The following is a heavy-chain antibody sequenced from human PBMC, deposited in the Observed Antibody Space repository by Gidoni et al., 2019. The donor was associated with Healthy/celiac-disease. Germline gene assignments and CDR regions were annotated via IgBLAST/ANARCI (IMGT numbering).Heavy chain of an antibody. CDR3: TTDGPVVPAAIYYYYYGMDV. CDR2: IKSKTDGGTT. Sequence: EVQLVESGGGLVKPGGSRRLSCAASVVTFSNAGMNWVRQAPGKGLEGVVRIKSKTDGGTTDYAAPVKGRFTISRDDSKNTLYLQINSLKTEDTALYYCTTDGPVVPAAIYYYYYGMDVWGQGTTVTVSS. V-gene: IGHV3-15*07. J-gene: IGHJ6*02. D-gene: IGHD2-2*01. CDR1: VVTFSNAG.